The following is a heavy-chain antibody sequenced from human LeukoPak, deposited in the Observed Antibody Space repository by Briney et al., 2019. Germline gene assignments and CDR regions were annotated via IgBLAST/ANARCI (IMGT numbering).Heavy chain of an antibody. D-gene: IGHD2-15*01. CDR2: ISSSSSTI. V-gene: IGHV3-48*01. CDR1: VFPLSSYS. J-gene: IGHJ4*02. Sequence: LGGPLRLPCKVSVFPLSSYSMNGARGAQGRGRGWVSYISSSSSTIYYADSVKGRFTISRDSAKNSLYLQMNSLRVEDTAVYYCAREWQVAGDNWGQGTLVIVSS. CDR3: AREWQVAGDN.